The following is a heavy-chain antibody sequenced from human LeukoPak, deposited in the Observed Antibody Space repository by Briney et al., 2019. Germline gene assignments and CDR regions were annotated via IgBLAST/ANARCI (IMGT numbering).Heavy chain of an antibody. V-gene: IGHV3-48*03. CDR1: GFTFSSYE. J-gene: IGHJ4*02. Sequence: GGSLRRSCAASGFTFSSYEMNWVRQAPGKGLEWVSYISNSGSTIYHADSVKGRFTISRDNAKNSLYLQMNSLRAEDTAVYYCARDWGGGTHDYWGQGTLVTVSS. CDR3: ARDWGGGTHDY. D-gene: IGHD3-10*01. CDR2: ISNSGSTI.